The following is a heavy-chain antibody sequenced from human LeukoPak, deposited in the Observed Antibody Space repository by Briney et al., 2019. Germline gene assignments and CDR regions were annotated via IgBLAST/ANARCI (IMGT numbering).Heavy chain of an antibody. Sequence: GGSLRLSCAASGFTFSSYWMHWVRQAPGKGLVWVSGIQTDRSNTDYADFVKGRFTISRDNAKNTLYLQMNSLRAEDTAVYYCARDRPHNWFDPWGQGTLVTVSS. J-gene: IGHJ5*02. V-gene: IGHV3-74*01. CDR3: ARDRPHNWFDP. CDR2: IQTDRSNT. CDR1: GFTFSSYW.